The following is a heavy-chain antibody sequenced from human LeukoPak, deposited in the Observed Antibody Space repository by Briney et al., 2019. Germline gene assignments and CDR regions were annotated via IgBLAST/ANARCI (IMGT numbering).Heavy chain of an antibody. CDR3: AKDAGEGSGWYYFDY. Sequence: GGSLTLSCAASGFTFSSHAMNWVRQAPGKGLEWVSTVSTSGATTYYADPVRGRFTISRDNFKNTVYLQMNSLRAEDTAVYYCAKDAGEGSGWYYFDYWGQGTLVTVSS. V-gene: IGHV3-23*01. D-gene: IGHD6-13*01. CDR2: VSTSGATT. CDR1: GFTFSSHA. J-gene: IGHJ4*02.